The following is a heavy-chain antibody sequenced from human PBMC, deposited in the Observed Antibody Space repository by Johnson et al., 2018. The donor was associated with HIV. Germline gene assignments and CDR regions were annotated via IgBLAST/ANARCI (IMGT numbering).Heavy chain of an antibody. D-gene: IGHD6-13*01. J-gene: IGHJ1*01. CDR3: VRPAAAGLEVGDNVRGLLGLRWAM. CDR1: GFIVRSNY. Sequence: VLLVESGGGLVQPGGSLRLSCAASGFIVRSNYMNWVRQAPGKGLEWVAFIRYDGSNKYYADSVKGRFTISRDNSKNSLYLQMNSLRAEDTAVYYCVRPAAAGLEVGDNVRGLLGLRWAMWG. V-gene: IGHV3-30*02. CDR2: IRYDGSNK.